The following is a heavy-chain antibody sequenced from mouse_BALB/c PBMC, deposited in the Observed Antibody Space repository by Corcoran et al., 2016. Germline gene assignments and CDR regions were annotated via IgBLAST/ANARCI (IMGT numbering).Heavy chain of an antibody. D-gene: IGHD2-14*01. CDR3: ARSLRYGAMDY. J-gene: IGHJ4*01. V-gene: IGHV1-9*01. Sequence: QVQLQQSGAELMKPGASVKISCKATGYTFSSYWIEWVKQRPGHGLEWIGEILPGSGSTNYNEKFKGKATFTADKSSNTAYMQLRSLTSEDSAVYYCARSLRYGAMDYWGQGTSVTVSS. CDR1: GYTFSSYW. CDR2: ILPGSGST.